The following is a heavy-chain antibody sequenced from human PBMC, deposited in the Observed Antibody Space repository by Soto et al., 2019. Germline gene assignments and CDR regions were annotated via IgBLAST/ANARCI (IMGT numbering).Heavy chain of an antibody. D-gene: IGHD3-22*01. CDR1: GGSISSYY. V-gene: IGHV4-59*01. J-gene: IGHJ4*02. Sequence: PSETLSLTCTVSGGSISSYYWSWIRQHPGKGLEWIGYIYFRGTTNYNPSLKSRVTMSADTSKNQFSLKLNSVTAADTAVYYCARMNYYDTSGYPFDYWGQGMMVTVSS. CDR3: ARMNYYDTSGYPFDY. CDR2: IYFRGTT.